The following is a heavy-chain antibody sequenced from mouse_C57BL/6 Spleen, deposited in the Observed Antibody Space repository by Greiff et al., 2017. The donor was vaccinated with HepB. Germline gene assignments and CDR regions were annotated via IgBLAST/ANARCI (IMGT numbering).Heavy chain of an antibody. V-gene: IGHV5-17*01. CDR1: GFTFSDYG. Sequence: DVRLVESGGGLVKPGGSLKLSCAASGFTFSDYGMHWVRQAPEKGLEWVAYISSGSSTIYYADTVKGRFTISRDNAKNTLFLQMTSLRSEDTAIDYCANYYGSSYWYFVVWGTGTTVTVSS. CDR2: ISSGSSTI. D-gene: IGHD1-1*01. CDR3: ANYYGSSYWYFVV. J-gene: IGHJ1*03.